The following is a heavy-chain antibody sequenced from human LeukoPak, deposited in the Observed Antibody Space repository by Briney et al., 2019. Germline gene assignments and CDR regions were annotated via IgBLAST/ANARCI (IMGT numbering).Heavy chain of an antibody. D-gene: IGHD2-2*01. CDR1: GYTFTGYY. V-gene: IGHV1-2*06. CDR3: ARLGFVVVPAAIGSD. CDR2: INPNSGGT. Sequence: ASVKVSCKASGYTFTGYYMHWVRQAPGQGLEWMGRINPNSGGTNYAQKFQGRVTMTRDTSISTAYMELSRLRPDDTAVYYCARLGFVVVPAAIGSDWGQGTLVTVSS. J-gene: IGHJ4*02.